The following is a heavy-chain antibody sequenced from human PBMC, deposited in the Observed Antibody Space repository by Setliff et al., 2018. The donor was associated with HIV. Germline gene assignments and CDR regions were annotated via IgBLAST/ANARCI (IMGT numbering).Heavy chain of an antibody. J-gene: IGHJ3*02. CDR1: GYTFTGHY. Sequence: ASVKVSCKGSGYTFTGHYLHWVRQAPGQRLEWMGRINPNSGGTNYTQKFQGRFTMTRDTSISTAYMELSRLRSDDTAVYYCARGTRVGANDAFDIWGQGTMVTVSS. CDR2: INPNSGGT. V-gene: IGHV1-2*06. D-gene: IGHD1-26*01. CDR3: ARGTRVGANDAFDI.